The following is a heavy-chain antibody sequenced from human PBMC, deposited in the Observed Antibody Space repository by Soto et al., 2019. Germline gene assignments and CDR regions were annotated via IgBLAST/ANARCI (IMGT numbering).Heavy chain of an antibody. CDR2: VWYDGCKK. J-gene: IGHJ4*01. CDR1: VFSFRNYG. Sequence: QVQLVESGGGVVQPGTSLRLSCAASVFSFRNYGMHWVRQAPGKGLEWVAVVWYDGCKKYYSDSVKGRFTISRDNSKSTLFLHMDSLGAEDTAVYYCVKGNGYSHGRFDYCGHGTMVSVS. CDR3: VKGNGYSHGRFDY. D-gene: IGHD5-12*01. V-gene: IGHV3-33*06.